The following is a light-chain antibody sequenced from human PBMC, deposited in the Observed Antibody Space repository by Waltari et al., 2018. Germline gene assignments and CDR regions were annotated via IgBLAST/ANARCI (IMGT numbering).Light chain of an antibody. J-gene: IGKJ1*01. CDR2: GAS. CDR3: QQYSNWPRT. V-gene: IGKV3-15*01. CDR1: QSIANN. Sequence: EIVMTQSPATLSVSPGETATLSCRASQSIANNLAWYQQKPGKAPKVFIYGASTRATTVPARFSGSGSGTEFTLTISSLQSEDFAVYYCQQYSNWPRTFGQGTKVEIK.